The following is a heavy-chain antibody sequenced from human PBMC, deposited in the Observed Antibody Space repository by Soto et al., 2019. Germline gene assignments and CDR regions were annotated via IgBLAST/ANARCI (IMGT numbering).Heavy chain of an antibody. CDR2: IYYSGST. Sequence: SETLSLTCTVSGGPISSSSYYWGWIRQPPGKGLEWIGSIYYSGSTYYNPSLKSRVTISVDTSKNQFSLKLSSVTAADTAVYYCARLQKYYYDSSGYPDYWGQGTLVTVSS. CDR1: GGPISSSSYY. V-gene: IGHV4-39*01. CDR3: ARLQKYYYDSSGYPDY. J-gene: IGHJ4*02. D-gene: IGHD3-22*01.